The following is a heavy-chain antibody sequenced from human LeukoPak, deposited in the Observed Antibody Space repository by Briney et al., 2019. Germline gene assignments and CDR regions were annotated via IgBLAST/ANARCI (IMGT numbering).Heavy chain of an antibody. V-gene: IGHV4-4*02. CDR1: GGSISSNNW. J-gene: IGHJ4*02. CDR3: AKGEDYGSGTVHFAS. CDR2: IYHGGST. Sequence: PSETLSLTCAVSGGSISSNNWWSWVRPPPGEGLEWIGEIYHGGSTNYNPSLKSRIAMSVDRSRNQFSLQLSSVTAADTAVYYCAKGEDYGSGTVHFASWGQGTLVTVSS. D-gene: IGHD3-10*01.